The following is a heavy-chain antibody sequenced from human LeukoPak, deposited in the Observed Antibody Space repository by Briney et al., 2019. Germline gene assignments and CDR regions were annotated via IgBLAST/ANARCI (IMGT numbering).Heavy chain of an antibody. Sequence: ASVTVSFKASGYTFTVYYMHWVRQAPGQGLEWMGWINPNSGGTNYAQKFQGRVTMTRDTSISTAYMELSRLRSDDTAVYYCASLKGLTGTRSGWGQGTLVTVSS. J-gene: IGHJ4*02. CDR2: INPNSGGT. V-gene: IGHV1-2*02. CDR1: GYTFTVYY. D-gene: IGHD1-7*01. CDR3: ASLKGLTGTRSG.